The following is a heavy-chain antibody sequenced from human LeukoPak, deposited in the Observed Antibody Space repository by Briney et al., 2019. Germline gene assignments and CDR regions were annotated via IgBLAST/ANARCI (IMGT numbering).Heavy chain of an antibody. V-gene: IGHV3-30*02. CDR3: AKEWYVGSPPDY. J-gene: IGHJ4*02. D-gene: IGHD3-10*01. Sequence: PGGSLRLSCGVSGFIFSDYGMHWVRQAPGKGLVWVASIRFDGANNNYADSVKGRFTISRDNSRNTLYLQMNSLRPEDTALYYCAKEWYVGSPPDYWGQGTQVTVSS. CDR1: GFIFSDYG. CDR2: IRFDGANN.